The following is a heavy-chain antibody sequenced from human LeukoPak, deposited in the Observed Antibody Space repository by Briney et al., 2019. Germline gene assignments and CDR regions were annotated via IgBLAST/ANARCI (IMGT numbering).Heavy chain of an antibody. Sequence: PSETLSLTCTVSGGSISSDYWSWIRQPPGKGLEWIGYIYYSGSTNYNPSLKSRVTISVDTSKNQFSLKLSSVTAADTAVYYCARDGGLYDAFDIWGQGTMVTVSS. V-gene: IGHV4-59*01. J-gene: IGHJ3*02. CDR3: ARDGGLYDAFDI. D-gene: IGHD3-3*01. CDR2: IYYSGST. CDR1: GGSISSDY.